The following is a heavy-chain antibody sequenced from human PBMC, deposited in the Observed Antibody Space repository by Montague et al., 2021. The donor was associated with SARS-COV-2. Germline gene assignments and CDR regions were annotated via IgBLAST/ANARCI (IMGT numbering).Heavy chain of an antibody. CDR1: GFTFSTFW. V-gene: IGHV3-7*05. CDR2: IKQDGSEK. D-gene: IGHD3-22*01. Sequence: SLRLSCAASGFTFSTFWMTWVRQVPGIGLEWVANIKQDGSEKYYVDSVKGRFTISRDNAKNSLYLQLDSLRAEDTAVYYCARGYDSSGYQYWGQGTLVTVSS. J-gene: IGHJ4*02. CDR3: ARGYDSSGYQY.